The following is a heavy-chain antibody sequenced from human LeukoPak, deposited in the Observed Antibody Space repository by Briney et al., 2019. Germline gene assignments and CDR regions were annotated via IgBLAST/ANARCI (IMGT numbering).Heavy chain of an antibody. D-gene: IGHD3-3*01. Sequence: PSETLSLTCTVSGGSIRGSSYYWVWIRQPPGKGLEWIGTIYYSGSTYYNPSLKSRVTISADTSKNQLSLKVRSVSAADTAVYYCARSSGVVIHNWFDPWGQGTLVTVSS. J-gene: IGHJ5*02. CDR1: GGSIRGSSYY. CDR2: IYYSGST. V-gene: IGHV4-39*01. CDR3: ARSSGVVIHNWFDP.